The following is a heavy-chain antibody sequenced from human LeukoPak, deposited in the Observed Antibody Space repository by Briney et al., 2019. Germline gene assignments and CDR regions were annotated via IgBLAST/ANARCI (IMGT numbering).Heavy chain of an antibody. D-gene: IGHD6-19*01. CDR3: ARSPRSGWYWDY. J-gene: IGHJ4*02. Sequence: ASVKVSFTASGGTFSSYAISWVRQAPGQRLEWMGWINAGNGDTKYSQSFQGRVTITRDASASTAYMEVSSLRSEDTTVYYCARSPRSGWYWDYWGQGTLVTVSS. V-gene: IGHV1-3*01. CDR2: INAGNGDT. CDR1: GGTFSSYA.